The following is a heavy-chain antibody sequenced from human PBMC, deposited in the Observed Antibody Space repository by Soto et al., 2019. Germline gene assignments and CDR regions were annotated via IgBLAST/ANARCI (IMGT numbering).Heavy chain of an antibody. D-gene: IGHD5-18*01. J-gene: IGHJ4*02. V-gene: IGHV3-30-3*01. CDR3: ARVNTYSYGLRDSYYFDF. CDR1: GFTFSNYA. Sequence: PGGSLRLSCAASGFTFSNYAMHWVRQAPGKGLECMTIISYDGSNEYYADSVKGRFTVSRDNSRNTLFLQMNSLRAEDTAVYYCARVNTYSYGLRDSYYFDFWGQGTLVTVS. CDR2: ISYDGSNE.